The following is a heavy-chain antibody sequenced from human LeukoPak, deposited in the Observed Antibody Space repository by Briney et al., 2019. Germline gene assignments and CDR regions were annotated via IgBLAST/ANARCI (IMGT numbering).Heavy chain of an antibody. D-gene: IGHD3-22*01. V-gene: IGHV3-11*01. CDR3: ATFLLDSTSYVLSDY. CDR2: ITNSGTTI. Sequence: GGSLRLSCAASGFTFTDYYMSWIRQAPGKGLEWVSYITNSGTTIYYADSVKGRFTISRDNAKNSLYLQMNSLRAEDTAVYYCATFLLDSTSYVLSDYWGQGTLVTVSS. J-gene: IGHJ4*02. CDR1: GFTFTDYY.